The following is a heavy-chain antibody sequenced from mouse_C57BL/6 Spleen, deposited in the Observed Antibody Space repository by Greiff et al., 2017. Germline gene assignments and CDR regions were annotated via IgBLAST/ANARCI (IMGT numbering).Heavy chain of an antibody. D-gene: IGHD4-1*01. Sequence: QVQLQQPGAELVRPGTSVKLSCKASGYTFTSYWMHWVKQRPGQGLEWIGVIDPSDSYTNYNQKFKGKATLTVDTSSSTAYVQLSSLTSEDSAVYYCARLGPDYWGQGTTLTVSS. J-gene: IGHJ2*01. CDR2: IDPSDSYT. CDR1: GYTFTSYW. CDR3: ARLGPDY. V-gene: IGHV1-59*01.